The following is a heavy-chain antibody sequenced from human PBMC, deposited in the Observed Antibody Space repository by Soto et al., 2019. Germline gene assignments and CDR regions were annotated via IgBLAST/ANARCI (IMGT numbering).Heavy chain of an antibody. V-gene: IGHV3-21*01. CDR2: ISSSSTFI. Sequence: VGSLRLSCAASGFTFNSYSMNWVRQAPGKGLEWVSSISSSSTFIYDADSVKGRFSISRDNAKNPLFLQMNSLRAEDTAVYFCARGRPTGYSYYGMDVWGQGTTVTVSS. D-gene: IGHD1-1*01. CDR1: GFTFNSYS. CDR3: ARGRPTGYSYYGMDV. J-gene: IGHJ6*02.